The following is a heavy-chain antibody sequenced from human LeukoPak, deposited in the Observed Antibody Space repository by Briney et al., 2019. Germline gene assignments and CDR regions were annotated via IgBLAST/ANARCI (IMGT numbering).Heavy chain of an antibody. CDR2: IRYDGSNK. J-gene: IGHJ4*02. V-gene: IGHV3-30*02. CDR1: GFTFSSYG. CDR3: AKAGFWKWLSHYYFAY. Sequence: GGSLRLSCAASGFTFSSYGMHWVRQAPGKGLEWVAFIRYDGSNKYYADSVKGRFTISRDNSKNTLYLQMNSLRAEDTAVYYGAKAGFWKWLSHYYFAYWGRGPWFTVS. D-gene: IGHD3-3*01.